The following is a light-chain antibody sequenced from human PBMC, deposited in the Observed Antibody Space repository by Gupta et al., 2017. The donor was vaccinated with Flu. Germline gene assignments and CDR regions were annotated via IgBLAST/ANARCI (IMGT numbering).Light chain of an antibody. CDR1: SSNIGSNY. CDR3: EAWDDSLSVVV. J-gene: IGLJ2*01. CDR2: RNN. V-gene: IGLV1-47*01. Sequence: QSVLTQPPSASGTPGQRVTIFCSGSSSNIGSNYVYWYQQLPGTAPKLLIYRNNQRPSGVPARFSGSRSGTSASLAISGLRAEDEADYYCEAWDDSLSVVVFGGGTKLTVL.